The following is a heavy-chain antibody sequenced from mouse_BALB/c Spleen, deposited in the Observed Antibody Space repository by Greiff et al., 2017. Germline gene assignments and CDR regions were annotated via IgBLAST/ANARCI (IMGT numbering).Heavy chain of an antibody. CDR2: ISNGGGST. CDR1: GFTFSSYT. D-gene: IGHD2-10*01. V-gene: IGHV5-12-2*01. Sequence: EVQVVESGGGLVQPGGSLKLSCAASGFTFSSYTMSWVRQTPEKRLEWVAYISNGGGSTYYPDTVKGRFTISRDNAKNTLYLQMSSLKSEDTAMYYCARSYYGNYDAMDYWGQGTSVTVSS. CDR3: ARSYYGNYDAMDY. J-gene: IGHJ4*01.